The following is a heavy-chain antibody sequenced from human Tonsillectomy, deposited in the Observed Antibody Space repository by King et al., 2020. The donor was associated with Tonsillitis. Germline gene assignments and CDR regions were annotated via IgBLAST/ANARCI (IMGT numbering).Heavy chain of an antibody. CDR3: AGGSGGLTGLHY. V-gene: IGHV3-11*01. J-gene: IGHJ4*02. CDR1: AFTFSDYY. Sequence: VQLVESGGGVVKPGGSLRLSCAASAFTFSDYYMSWIRQAPGKGLEWISYIISSGSTIYYADSVKGRFTISRDNAKNSLCLQMNSLRAADTAVYYCAGGSGGLTGLHYWGQGTLVTVSS. D-gene: IGHD3-10*01. CDR2: IISSGSTI.